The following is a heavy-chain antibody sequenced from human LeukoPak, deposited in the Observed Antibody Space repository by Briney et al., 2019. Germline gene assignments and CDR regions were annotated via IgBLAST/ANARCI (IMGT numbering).Heavy chain of an antibody. CDR3: ASNRDYDSSGYYCH. D-gene: IGHD3-22*01. V-gene: IGHV1-69*04. CDR1: GGTFTSYA. CDR2: IILIFGIA. J-gene: IGHJ4*02. Sequence: AASVKVSCKASGGTFTSYAISWVRQAPGQGLEWMGRIILIFGIANYAQKFQGRVTITADKSTSTAYMELSSLRSEDTAVYYCASNRDYDSSGYYCHWGQGTLVTVSS.